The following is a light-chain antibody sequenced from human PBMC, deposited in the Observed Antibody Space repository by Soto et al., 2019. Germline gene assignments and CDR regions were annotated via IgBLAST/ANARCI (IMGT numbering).Light chain of an antibody. J-gene: IGKJ1*01. V-gene: IGKV1-27*01. CDR3: QKYNNAPRT. Sequence: DIQMTQSPSSLSSSLGDTVTITCRASQGISNYLAWYQQKPGQVPNLLIYAASTLHSGVPPRFSGSGSGTDFTLTISSLGPEDFATYYCQKYNNAPRTFGQGTKVEIK. CDR2: AAS. CDR1: QGISNY.